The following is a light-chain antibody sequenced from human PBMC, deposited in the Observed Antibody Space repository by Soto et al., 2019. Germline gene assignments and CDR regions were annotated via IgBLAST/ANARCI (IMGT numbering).Light chain of an antibody. CDR1: SSDIGGYNF. Sequence: QSALTQPPSASGSPGQSVTISCTVTSSDIGGYNFVSWYQQYPGKAPKLIIFEVYKRPSGVPDRLSASKSGNTASLTVSGLQAEDEADYYCSSHGGSSNPYDFGTGTKLTFL. CDR3: SSHGGSSNPYD. CDR2: EVY. J-gene: IGLJ1*01. V-gene: IGLV2-8*01.